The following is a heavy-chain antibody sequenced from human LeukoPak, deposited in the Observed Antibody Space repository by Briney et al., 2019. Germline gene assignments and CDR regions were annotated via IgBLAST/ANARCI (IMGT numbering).Heavy chain of an antibody. CDR1: GYSISSGHY. D-gene: IGHD1-26*01. J-gene: IGHJ5*02. Sequence: SETLSLTCVVSGYSISSGHYWGWIRQPPGKGLEWIGTIYHSGSTYYNPSLKSRVTISVDTSKNQFSLKLSPVTAADTAFYYCARHYSLNWFDPWGQGALVTVSS. CDR2: IYHSGST. CDR3: ARHYSLNWFDP. V-gene: IGHV4-38-2*01.